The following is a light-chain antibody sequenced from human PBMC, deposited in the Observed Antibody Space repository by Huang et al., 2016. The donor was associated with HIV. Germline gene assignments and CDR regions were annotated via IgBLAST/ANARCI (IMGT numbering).Light chain of an antibody. CDR2: DAS. V-gene: IGKV3-11*01. CDR1: QSVSSY. J-gene: IGKJ4*01. CDR3: QQRSNSFLT. Sequence: EIVLTQSPATLSLSPGERATLSCRASQSVSSYLAWYQQKPGQAPRLLIYDASNRATGIPARFSGSGSGTDCTLTISSLEPEDFAVYYCQQRSNSFLTFGGGTKVEIK.